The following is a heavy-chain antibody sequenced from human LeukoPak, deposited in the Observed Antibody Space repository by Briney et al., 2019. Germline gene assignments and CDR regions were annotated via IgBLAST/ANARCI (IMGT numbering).Heavy chain of an antibody. CDR1: GYTFTGYY. J-gene: IGHJ5*02. D-gene: IGHD4-17*01. Sequence: ASVKVSCKASGYTFTGYYMHWVRQAPGQGLEWMGWINPNSGGTNYAQKFQGRVTMTRDTSISTAYMELSRLRSDDTAVYYCARDKVSTVTKPRGSWFDPGGQGTRVTVPS. CDR2: INPNSGGT. V-gene: IGHV1-2*02. CDR3: ARDKVSTVTKPRGSWFDP.